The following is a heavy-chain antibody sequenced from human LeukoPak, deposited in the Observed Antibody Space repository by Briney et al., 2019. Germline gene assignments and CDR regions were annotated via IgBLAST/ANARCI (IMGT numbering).Heavy chain of an antibody. J-gene: IGHJ4*02. CDR3: ARGLAYDYGMDY. V-gene: IGHV3-48*03. Sequence: GGSLRLSCAASGFPFSTYEMNWVRQAPGKGLEWVSYISNSGGTIYYADSAKGRFTISRDNAKNSLYLQMNSLRAEDTAVYYCARGLAYDYGMDYWGQGTLVTVSS. CDR1: GFPFSTYE. CDR2: ISNSGGTI. D-gene: IGHD4-17*01.